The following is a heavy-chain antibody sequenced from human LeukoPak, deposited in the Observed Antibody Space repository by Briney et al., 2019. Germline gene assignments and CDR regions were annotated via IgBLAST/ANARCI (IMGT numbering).Heavy chain of an antibody. CDR2: IIPILGIA. V-gene: IGHV1-69*02. CDR3: ASVVPAAIDDAFDI. CDR1: GGTFSSYT. J-gene: IGHJ3*02. D-gene: IGHD2-2*01. Sequence: SVKVSCKASGGTFSSYTISWVRQAPGQRLEWMGRIIPILGIANYAQKFQGRVTITADKSTSTDYMELSRLRSEDTAVYYCASVVPAAIDDAFDIWGQGTMVTVSS.